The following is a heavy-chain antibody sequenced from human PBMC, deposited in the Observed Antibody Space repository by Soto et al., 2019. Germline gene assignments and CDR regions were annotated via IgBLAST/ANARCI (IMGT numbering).Heavy chain of an antibody. CDR3: ARDGVAEIDY. Sequence: GGSLRLSCAASGFTFSDYNMIWVRQAPGKGLEWVSYIDIFSATIYYADSVKGRFTISRDNAKNSLYLQMNSLRDEDTAVYYCARDGVAEIDYWGQGTLVTVSS. J-gene: IGHJ4*02. D-gene: IGHD2-15*01. V-gene: IGHV3-48*02. CDR1: GFTFSDYN. CDR2: IDIFSATI.